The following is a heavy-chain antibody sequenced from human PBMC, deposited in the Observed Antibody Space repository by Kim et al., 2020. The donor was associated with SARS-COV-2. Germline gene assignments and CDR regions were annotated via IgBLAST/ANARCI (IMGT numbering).Heavy chain of an antibody. D-gene: IGHD4-17*01. V-gene: IGHV1-69*01. J-gene: IGHJ4*02. CDR3: ARSSPDYGGNSAFDY. Sequence: QQFQGRVTITADESTSTAYMELSSLRSEDTAVYYCARSSPDYGGNSAFDYWGQGTLVTVSS.